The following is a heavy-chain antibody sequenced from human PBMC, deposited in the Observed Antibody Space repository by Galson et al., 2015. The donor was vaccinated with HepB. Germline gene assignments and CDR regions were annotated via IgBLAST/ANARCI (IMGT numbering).Heavy chain of an antibody. CDR3: ASGWYFDL. CDR2: IKQDGSEK. Sequence: SLRLSCAASGFTFSSYWMSWVRQAPGKGLEWVANIKQDGSEKYYVDSVKGRFTISRDNAKKSVYLQMSSLRAEDTAVYYCASGWYFDLWGRGTLVTVSS. V-gene: IGHV3-7*03. CDR1: GFTFSSYW. J-gene: IGHJ2*01.